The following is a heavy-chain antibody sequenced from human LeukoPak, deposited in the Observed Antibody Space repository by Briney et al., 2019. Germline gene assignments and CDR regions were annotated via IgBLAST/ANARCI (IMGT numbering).Heavy chain of an antibody. CDR1: GFTFSNYG. Sequence: GGSLRLSCAASGFTFSNYGMHWVRQAPGKGLEWVANIRHDGNAKNYVPSVRGRFTISRDNAKNSLYLQMNSLTVEDTAVYYCATSHDSAGNDWGQGTLVTVSS. D-gene: IGHD2-15*01. V-gene: IGHV3-7*01. CDR2: IRHDGNAK. J-gene: IGHJ4*02. CDR3: ATSHDSAGND.